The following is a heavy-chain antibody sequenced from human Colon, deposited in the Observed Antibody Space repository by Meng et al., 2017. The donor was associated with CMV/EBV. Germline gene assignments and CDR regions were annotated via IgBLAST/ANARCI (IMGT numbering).Heavy chain of an antibody. V-gene: IGHV4-34*01. CDR1: VYS. J-gene: IGHJ5*02. Sequence: VYSVSWVRQPPGNVLGWIGTITHGGHPTYTPALKIRISMSVDASKNQFSLNLRSVTAADTAVYYCARGLGSGYYFYRWFDPWGQGTLVTVSS. D-gene: IGHD3-22*01. CDR3: ARGLGSGYYFYRWFDP. CDR2: ITHGGHP.